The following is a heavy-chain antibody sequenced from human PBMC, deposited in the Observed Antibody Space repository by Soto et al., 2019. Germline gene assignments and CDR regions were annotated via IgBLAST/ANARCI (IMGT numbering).Heavy chain of an antibody. Sequence: QVQLQESGPGLVKPSETLSLTCTVSGGSISGYYWSWIRQPPGKGLEWIGYIYYSGSTKYNPSLKSRLPIAIDTSKKQFSLNLSSVTAADTAVYYCAALWTGFYGMDVWGQGITVTVSS. V-gene: IGHV4-59*01. D-gene: IGHD3-3*01. CDR1: GGSISGYY. CDR2: IYYSGST. J-gene: IGHJ6*02. CDR3: AALWTGFYGMDV.